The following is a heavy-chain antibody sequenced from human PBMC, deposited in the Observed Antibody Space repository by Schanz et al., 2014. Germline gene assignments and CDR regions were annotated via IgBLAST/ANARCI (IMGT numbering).Heavy chain of an antibody. V-gene: IGHV4-59*01. CDR1: GGSISSYY. CDR2: VYNNGRT. J-gene: IGHJ6*02. D-gene: IGHD3-3*01. Sequence: QLQLQESGPGLVKPSETLSLTCTVSGGSISSYYWSWIRQPPGKGLEWIGYVYNNGRTYYNPSLKSRVAISVDTSKNQFSLKLTSMTAADTAVYYCARVVGGAEWLLYDDYYYNLDVWGQGTTVTVSS. CDR3: ARVVGGAEWLLYDDYYYNLDV.